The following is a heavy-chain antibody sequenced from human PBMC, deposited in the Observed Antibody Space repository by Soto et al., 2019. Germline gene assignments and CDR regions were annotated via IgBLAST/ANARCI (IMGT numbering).Heavy chain of an antibody. CDR2: IYHGWST. D-gene: IGHD3-22*01. CDR3: ARVGPWVPYYYDSSPYTFENWFDP. Sequence: SETLSLTCAVSGYSISSGYYWGWLRQPPGKGLEWIGSIYHGWSTYYNPSLNSRVTLSIDMTNNHVSLILNSVTAADTAVYYCARVGPWVPYYYDSSPYTFENWFDPWGQGTLVTVSS. CDR1: GYSISSGYY. J-gene: IGHJ5*02. V-gene: IGHV4-38-2*01.